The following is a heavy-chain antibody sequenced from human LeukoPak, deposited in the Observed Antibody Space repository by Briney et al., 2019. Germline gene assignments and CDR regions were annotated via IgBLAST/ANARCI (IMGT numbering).Heavy chain of an antibody. CDR2: ITSSSSYI. CDR3: ARDSRYYYIDY. V-gene: IGHV3-21*01. D-gene: IGHD6-13*01. CDR1: GFTFSSYS. Sequence: GGSLRLSCAASGFTFSSYSMNWVRQAPGQGLEWVSSITSSSSYIYYADSVKGRFTISRDNAKNSLYLQMNSLRAEDTAVYYCARDSRYYYIDYWGQGTLVTVSS. J-gene: IGHJ4*02.